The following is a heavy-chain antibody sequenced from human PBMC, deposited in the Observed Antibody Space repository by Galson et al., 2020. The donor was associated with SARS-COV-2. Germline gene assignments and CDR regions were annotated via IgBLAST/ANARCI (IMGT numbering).Heavy chain of an antibody. V-gene: IGHV3-33*01. D-gene: IGHD3-22*01. J-gene: IGHJ4*02. CDR3: ARAHSSGPDY. Sequence: TGGSLRLSCAASGYTFSVYGMHWVRQAPGRGLEWVAVIWYDGNNKNYADSVKGRFSISRETSKNTVNLQMNSLRAEDTAIYYCARAHSSGPDYWGQGTLVTVSS. CDR1: GYTFSVYG. CDR2: IWYDGNNK.